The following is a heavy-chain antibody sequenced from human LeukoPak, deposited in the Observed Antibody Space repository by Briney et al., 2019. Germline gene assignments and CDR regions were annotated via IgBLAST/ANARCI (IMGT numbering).Heavy chain of an antibody. CDR2: IKSKSDGGTT. V-gene: IGHV3-15*01. J-gene: IGHJ4*02. CDR3: ARGVVRDYASDY. CDR1: GFTFSNAW. Sequence: PGGSLRLSCAASGFTFSNAWMTWVRQTPGKGLEWVGRIKSKSDGGTTDYAAPVEGRFTISRDDSKDTLYLQMNSLRAEDTAVYYCARGVVRDYASDYWGQGTLVTVSS. D-gene: IGHD3-3*01.